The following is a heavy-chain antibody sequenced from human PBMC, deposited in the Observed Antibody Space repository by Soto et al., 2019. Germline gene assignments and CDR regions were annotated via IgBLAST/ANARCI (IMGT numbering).Heavy chain of an antibody. CDR3: ARSDDCSGGSCYQTDYYGMDV. CDR2: IYPGDSDT. Sequence: GDSLKISCKGSGYSFTSYWIGWVRQMPGKGLEWMGIIYPGDSDTRYSPSFQGQVTISADKSISTAYLQWSSLKASDTAMYYCARSDDCSGGSCYQTDYYGMDVWGQGTTVTVSS. D-gene: IGHD2-15*01. J-gene: IGHJ6*02. CDR1: GYSFTSYW. V-gene: IGHV5-51*01.